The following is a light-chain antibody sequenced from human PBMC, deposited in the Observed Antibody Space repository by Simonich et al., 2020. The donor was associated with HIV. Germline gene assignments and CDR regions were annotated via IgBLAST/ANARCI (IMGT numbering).Light chain of an antibody. V-gene: IGKV4-1*01. CDR3: QQYYSDTYT. CDR1: QSVLFSSHNKNY. J-gene: IGKJ2*01. Sequence: DIVLTQSPDSLAVALGERATIKRKSSQSVLFSSHNKNYLAGYQQKPGQPPKVLIYWASNRESGVPDRFSGSGSGTDFTLTSSSLQAEDVAVYYCQQYYSDTYTFGQGTKLEIK. CDR2: WAS.